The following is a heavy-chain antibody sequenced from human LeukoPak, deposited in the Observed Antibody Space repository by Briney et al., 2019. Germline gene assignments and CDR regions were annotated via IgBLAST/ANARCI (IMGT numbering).Heavy chain of an antibody. CDR3: ARLPNGSGSYYNAHFDY. V-gene: IGHV4-39*01. D-gene: IGHD3-10*01. CDR2: IYYSGNT. Sequence: GSLRLSCAASEFSVGSNYMTWVRQPPGKGLEWIGNIYYSGNTYYNPSLKSRVTISVDTSKNQFSLKLSSVTAADTAVYYCARLPNGSGSYYNAHFDYWGQGTLVTVSS. CDR1: EFSVGSNY. J-gene: IGHJ4*02.